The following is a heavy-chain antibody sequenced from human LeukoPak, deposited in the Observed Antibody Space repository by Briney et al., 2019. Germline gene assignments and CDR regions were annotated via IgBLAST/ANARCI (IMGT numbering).Heavy chain of an antibody. V-gene: IGHV3-23*01. D-gene: IGHD3-22*01. Sequence: GGSLRLSCAASGFTFSSYAMSWVRQAPGKGLEWVSAISGSGGSTYYADSVKGRFTISRDNSKNTLYLQMNSLRAEDAAVYYCAKVEYYDSSGPGVDYWGQRTLVTVSS. CDR1: GFTFSSYA. J-gene: IGHJ4*02. CDR2: ISGSGGST. CDR3: AKVEYYDSSGPGVDY.